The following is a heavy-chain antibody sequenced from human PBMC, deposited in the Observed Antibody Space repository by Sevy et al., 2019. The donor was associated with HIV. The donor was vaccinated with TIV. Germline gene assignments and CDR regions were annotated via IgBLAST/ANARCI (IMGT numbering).Heavy chain of an antibody. Sequence: GGSLRLSCAASGFTFSSYAMSWVRQAPGKGLKWVSAISGSGGSTYYADSVKGRFTISRDNSKNTLYLQMNSLRAEDTAVYYCATSVLRFLEWLFPFDYWGQGTLVTVSS. D-gene: IGHD3-3*01. CDR3: ATSVLRFLEWLFPFDY. V-gene: IGHV3-23*01. J-gene: IGHJ4*02. CDR2: ISGSGGST. CDR1: GFTFSSYA.